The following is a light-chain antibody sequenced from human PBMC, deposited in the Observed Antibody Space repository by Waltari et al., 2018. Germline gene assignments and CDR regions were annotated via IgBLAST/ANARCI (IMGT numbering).Light chain of an antibody. Sequence: QSALTQPASVSGSPGQSITISCTGTNSDVGGYNYVSWYQQHPGKVPKVMIYEVSNRPSGVSQRFAGSKSGTTASLTISGLQAEDEADYYCSSYRSSSIVVFGGGTKLTVL. CDR3: SSYRSSSIVV. CDR2: EVS. CDR1: NSDVGGYNY. V-gene: IGLV2-14*01. J-gene: IGLJ2*01.